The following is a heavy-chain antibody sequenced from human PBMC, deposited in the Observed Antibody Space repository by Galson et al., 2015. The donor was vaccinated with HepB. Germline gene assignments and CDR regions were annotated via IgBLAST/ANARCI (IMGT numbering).Heavy chain of an antibody. J-gene: IGHJ4*02. CDR2: INSDGSST. CDR1: GFTFSSYW. V-gene: IGHV3-74*01. Sequence: SLRLSCAASGFTFSSYWMHWVRQAPGKGLVWVSRINSDGSSTSYADSVKGRFTISRDNAKNTLYLQMNSLRAEDTAVYYCARDSYQTYYDDVWGSYRYKGIDYWGQGTLVTVSS. D-gene: IGHD3-16*02. CDR3: ARDSYQTYYDDVWGSYRYKGIDY.